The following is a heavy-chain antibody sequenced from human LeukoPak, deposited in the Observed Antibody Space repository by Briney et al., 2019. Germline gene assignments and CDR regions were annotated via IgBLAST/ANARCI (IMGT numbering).Heavy chain of an antibody. D-gene: IGHD1-14*01. CDR2: INPGGSSI. J-gene: IGHJ4*02. CDR1: GFTLSSYW. Sequence: GGSLRLSCAASGFTLSSYWMHGVRQVPGKGLVWVARINPGGSSITYADSVKGRFTISRDNAKNTLYLQMDSLRAEDTGVYYRARSNQADDYWGQGTLVTVSS. V-gene: IGHV3-74*01. CDR3: ARSNQADDY.